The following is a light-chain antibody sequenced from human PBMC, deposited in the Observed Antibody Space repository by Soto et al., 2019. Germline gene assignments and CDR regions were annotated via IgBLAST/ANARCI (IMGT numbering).Light chain of an antibody. CDR1: QSVSSSF. CDR2: GTS. V-gene: IGKV3-20*01. J-gene: IGKJ5*01. CDR3: QQYGSSRIT. Sequence: EIVLTQSPGTLSLSPGERATLSCRASQSVSSSFLAWYQQKPGQAPRLLIHGTSSRATGIPDRFSGSGSGTDFTLTISRLETEDFAVYYCQQYGSSRITFGHGTRLEIK.